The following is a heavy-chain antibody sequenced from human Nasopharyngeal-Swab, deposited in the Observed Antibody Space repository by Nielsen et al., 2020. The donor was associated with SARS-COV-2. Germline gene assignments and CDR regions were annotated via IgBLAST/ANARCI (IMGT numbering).Heavy chain of an antibody. Sequence: VRQAPGKGLEWVANIKQDGSEKYYVDSVKGRFTISRDNAKNSLYLQMNSLRAEDTAVYYCARVESSSWPFGYFDYWGQGTLVTVSS. V-gene: IGHV3-7*01. J-gene: IGHJ4*02. CDR2: IKQDGSEK. CDR3: ARVESSSWPFGYFDY. D-gene: IGHD6-6*01.